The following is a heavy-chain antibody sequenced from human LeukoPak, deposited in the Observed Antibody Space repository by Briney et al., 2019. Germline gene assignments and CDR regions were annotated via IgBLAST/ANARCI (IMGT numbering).Heavy chain of an antibody. V-gene: IGHV3-23*01. CDR3: AKDTEDIVVVPTAPLDY. Sequence: GGSLRLSCAPSGFTFNNYGMTWVRQAPGKGLEWVAALSGSGGSTYYADSVKGRFTISRDNSKNTLYLQMNSLRGEDTAVYYCAKDTEDIVVVPTAPLDYWGQGTLVTVSS. CDR2: LSGSGGST. D-gene: IGHD2-2*01. CDR1: GFTFNNYG. J-gene: IGHJ4*02.